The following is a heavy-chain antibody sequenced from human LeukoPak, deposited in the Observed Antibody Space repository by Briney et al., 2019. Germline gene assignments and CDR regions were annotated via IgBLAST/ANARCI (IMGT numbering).Heavy chain of an antibody. CDR1: GYTFTGYY. CDR2: LNPNSGGT. Sequence: ASVQVSCKASGYTFTGYYMHWVRQAPGQGLEWMGWLNPNSGGTNYAQKFQGRVTMTRDTSISTAYMELSRLRSDDTAVYYCARDHAVTTYYYYYYYMDVWGKGTTVTVSS. V-gene: IGHV1-2*02. J-gene: IGHJ6*03. CDR3: ARDHAVTTYYYYYYYMDV. D-gene: IGHD4-11*01.